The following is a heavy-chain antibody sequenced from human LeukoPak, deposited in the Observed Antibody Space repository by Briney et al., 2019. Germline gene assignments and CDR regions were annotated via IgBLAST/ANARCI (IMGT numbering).Heavy chain of an antibody. CDR1: GYSISSGYY. V-gene: IGHV4-38-2*02. Sequence: SETLSLTCTVSGYSISSGYYWGWIRQPLGKGLEWIGSIYHSGSTYYNPSLKSRVTISVDTSKNQFSLKLSSVTAADTAVYYCARDGYSSSWYWFDPWGQGTLVTVSS. D-gene: IGHD6-13*01. J-gene: IGHJ5*02. CDR3: ARDGYSSSWYWFDP. CDR2: IYHSGST.